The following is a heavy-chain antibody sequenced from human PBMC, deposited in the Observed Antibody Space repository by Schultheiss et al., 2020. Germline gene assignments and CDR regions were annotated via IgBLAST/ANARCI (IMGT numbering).Heavy chain of an antibody. CDR2: INQDGNKK. V-gene: IGHV3-7*01. D-gene: IGHD1-1*01. CDR3: ARDGVAISVAGTTVANY. CDR1: GFTFSIYW. J-gene: IGHJ4*02. Sequence: GGSLRLSCAASGFTFSIYWMSWVRQAPGKGLEWVASINQDGNKKYYVDSVKGRFTISRGNAKNSLYLQMHSLRAEDTAVYYCARDGVAISVAGTTVANYWGQGTLVTVSS.